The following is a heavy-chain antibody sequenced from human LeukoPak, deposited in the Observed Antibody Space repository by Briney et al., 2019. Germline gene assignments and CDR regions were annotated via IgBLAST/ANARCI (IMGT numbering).Heavy chain of an antibody. Sequence: GGSLTLSCAASGFSFSNYWMSWVRQAPGKGLEWVANIKQDGSEKYYADSVKGRFTISRDNAKNSLYLQMNSLRAEDTALYYCARAGHYDTTWYQWGQGTLVTVSS. J-gene: IGHJ4*02. D-gene: IGHD3-22*01. CDR3: ARAGHYDTTWYQ. CDR1: GFSFSNYW. CDR2: IKQDGSEK. V-gene: IGHV3-7*01.